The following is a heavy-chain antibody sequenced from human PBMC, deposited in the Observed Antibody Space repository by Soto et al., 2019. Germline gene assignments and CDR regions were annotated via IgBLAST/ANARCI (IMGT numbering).Heavy chain of an antibody. CDR2: ITSAGST. J-gene: IGHJ4*02. V-gene: IGHV3-23*01. CDR3: AKTDKFHSQSSGWANRFDS. D-gene: IGHD6-19*01. Sequence: EVQLLESGGDLAQPGGSLRLICAASGFTFSNYAMTWVRQSPGKGLEWVSTITSAGSTFYGDTVKGRFTISRDNFKSTLYLKMNSLGAEDTAVYYCAKTDKFHSQSSGWANRFDSWGQGTLVTVSS. CDR1: GFTFSNYA.